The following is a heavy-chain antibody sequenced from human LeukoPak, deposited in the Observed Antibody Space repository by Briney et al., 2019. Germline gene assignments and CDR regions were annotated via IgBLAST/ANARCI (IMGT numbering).Heavy chain of an antibody. Sequence: GGSLRLSCAASGFTFSDYGMHWVRQAPGKGLEWAAVIFYDGINKYYADSVKGRFTISRDNSNNTLYLQMNSLRAEDTGVYYCARDRAVVVMNPHYYYGMDVWGQGTTVIVSS. V-gene: IGHV3-33*01. D-gene: IGHD3-22*01. CDR1: GFTFSDYG. CDR2: IFYDGINK. CDR3: ARDRAVVVMNPHYYYGMDV. J-gene: IGHJ6*02.